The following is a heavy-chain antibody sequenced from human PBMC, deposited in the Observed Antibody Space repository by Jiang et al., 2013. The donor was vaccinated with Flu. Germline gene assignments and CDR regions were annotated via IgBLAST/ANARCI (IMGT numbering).Heavy chain of an antibody. Sequence: LEWVAFIRYDGSNKYYADSVKGRFTISRDNSKNTLYLQMNSLRAEDTAVYYCAKDSEWEPLYYFDYWGQGTLVTVSS. CDR3: AKDSEWEPLYYFDY. CDR2: IRYDGSNK. V-gene: IGHV3-30*02. D-gene: IGHD1-26*01. J-gene: IGHJ4*02.